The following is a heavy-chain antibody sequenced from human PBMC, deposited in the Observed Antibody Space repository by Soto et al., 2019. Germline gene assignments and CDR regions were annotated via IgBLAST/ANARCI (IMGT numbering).Heavy chain of an antibody. J-gene: IGHJ6*02. CDR3: ASDETINSGFEKQGIYYNLGMDV. CDR2: IYSGGST. D-gene: IGHD5-12*01. Sequence: EVQLVESGGGLVQPGGSLRLSCAASGFTVSNNYMSWVRQAPGKGLEWVSIIYSGGSTYYPDSVKGRFTVSRDNSKNTLYLQMNSLRAEDTVVYYCASDETINSGFEKQGIYYNLGMDVWGQGTTVTVSS. CDR1: GFTVSNNY. V-gene: IGHV3-66*01.